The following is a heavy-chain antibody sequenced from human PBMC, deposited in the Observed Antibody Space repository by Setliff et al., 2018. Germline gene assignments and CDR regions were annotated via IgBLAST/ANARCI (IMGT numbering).Heavy chain of an antibody. Sequence: GESLKISCRGSGYTFSDYWIGWVRQMPGKGLEWMGIIYPGDSDTRYSPSFQGQVTFSADKSISTAYLQWSSLKASDAATYYCARLAVRNTVYYYFTDVWGKGTSVTVSS. D-gene: IGHD2-2*02. CDR2: IYPGDSDT. CDR3: ARLAVRNTVYYYFTDV. J-gene: IGHJ6*03. CDR1: GYTFSDYW. V-gene: IGHV5-51*01.